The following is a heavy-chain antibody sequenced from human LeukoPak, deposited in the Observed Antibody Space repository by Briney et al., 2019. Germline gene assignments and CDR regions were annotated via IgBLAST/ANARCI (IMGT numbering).Heavy chain of an antibody. Sequence: PGGSLRLSCAASGFTFISYGTSWVRQAPGKGLEWVSILYHGGSTYYADSVKGRFSISRDTSKNTLYLQVNSLRVEDTAVYYCATRRFGELTYWGQGTLVTVSS. CDR2: LYHGGST. CDR3: ATRRFGELTY. V-gene: IGHV3-66*01. CDR1: GFTFISYG. D-gene: IGHD3-10*01. J-gene: IGHJ4*02.